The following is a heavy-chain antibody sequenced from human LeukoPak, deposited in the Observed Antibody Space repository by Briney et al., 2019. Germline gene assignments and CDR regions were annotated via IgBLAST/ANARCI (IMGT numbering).Heavy chain of an antibody. V-gene: IGHV4-59*01. CDR2: IDYSGTT. CDR3: ARDTTSHPWHFDL. CDR1: GGSISSYY. Sequence: SETLFLTCTVSGGSISSYYWSWIRQSPGKGLEWIGYIDYSGTTNYNPSLRSRVTMSVDTSKNQFSLKLSSVTAADTAVYYCARDTTSHPWHFDLWGRGTLVTVSS. J-gene: IGHJ2*01. D-gene: IGHD2/OR15-2a*01.